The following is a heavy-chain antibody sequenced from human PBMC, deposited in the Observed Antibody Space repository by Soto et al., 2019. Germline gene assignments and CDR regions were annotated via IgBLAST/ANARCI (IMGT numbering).Heavy chain of an antibody. CDR2: INSDGCST. D-gene: IGHD4-17*01. CDR3: ARVADYGGNSEYFQH. J-gene: IGHJ1*01. V-gene: IGHV3-74*01. Sequence: GGSLRLSCAASGFTFSSYWMHWVRQAPGKGLGWVSRINSDGCSTSYADSVKGRFTISRGNAKNTLYLQMNSLIAEDTAVYYCARVADYGGNSEYFQHWGQGTLVTVSS. CDR1: GFTFSSYW.